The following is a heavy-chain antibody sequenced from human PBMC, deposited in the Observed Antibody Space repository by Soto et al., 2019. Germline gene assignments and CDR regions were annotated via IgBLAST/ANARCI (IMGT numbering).Heavy chain of an antibody. V-gene: IGHV1-58*01. Sequence: SVKVSCKASGFTFTSSAVQWVRQARGQRLERKGRIVVGSGNTNYAQKIQERVTITRDMSTSTAYMELSSLRSEDTAVYYCSKLFYDSSGYYTNYYYYYGMDVWGQGTTVTVSS. J-gene: IGHJ6*02. CDR2: IVVGSGNT. D-gene: IGHD3-22*01. CDR3: SKLFYDSSGYYTNYYYYYGMDV. CDR1: GFTFTSSA.